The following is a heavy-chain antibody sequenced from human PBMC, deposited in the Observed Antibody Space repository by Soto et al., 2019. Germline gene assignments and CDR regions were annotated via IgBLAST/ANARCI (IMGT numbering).Heavy chain of an antibody. D-gene: IGHD6-13*01. CDR2: MNPDNGKT. V-gene: IGHV1-8*01. CDR1: GYTFTSND. CDR3: ARPLCSSTRCGPYFFDS. Sequence: QVQLVQSGAEVKKPGASVKVSCKASGYTFTSNDINWVRQAPGQGPEWMGWMNPDNGKTGFAQKFQGRITMTRNTTISPAYLELSSVRSDDTAVYFCARPLCSSTRCGPYFFDSWGQGSLVTFSS. J-gene: IGHJ4*02.